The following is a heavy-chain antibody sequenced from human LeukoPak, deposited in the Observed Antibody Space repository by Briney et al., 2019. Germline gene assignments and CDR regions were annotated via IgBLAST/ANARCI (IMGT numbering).Heavy chain of an antibody. V-gene: IGHV3-7*03. CDR1: GFTSGSYW. J-gene: IGHJ4*02. CDR2: IKRDGSER. Sequence: GGSLRLSCAASGFTSGSYWMSWVRQAPGKGPEWVANIKRDGSERNYVESVKGRFTISRDNAENSLYLQMNSLRVEDTAVYYCARELAGAFDYWGQGTLVTVSS. D-gene: IGHD1-26*01. CDR3: ARELAGAFDY.